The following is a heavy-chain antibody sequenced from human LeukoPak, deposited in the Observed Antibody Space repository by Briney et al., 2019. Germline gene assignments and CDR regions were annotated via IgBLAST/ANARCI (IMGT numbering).Heavy chain of an antibody. V-gene: IGHV4-34*01. CDR1: GGSFSGYY. J-gene: IGHJ4*02. CDR3: ARGLGRRYYFDY. Sequence: SETLSLACAVYGGSFSGYYWSWIRQPPGKGLEWIGEINHSGSTNYNPSLKSRVTISVDTSKNQFSLKLGSVTAADTAVYYCARGLGRRYYFDYWGQGTLVTVSS. CDR2: INHSGST.